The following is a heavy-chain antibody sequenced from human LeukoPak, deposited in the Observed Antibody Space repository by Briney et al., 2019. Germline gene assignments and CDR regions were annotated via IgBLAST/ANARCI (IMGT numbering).Heavy chain of an antibody. CDR2: ISFDGKKE. Sequence: PGRSLRLSCEASGFRLIKYAMHWVRQAPGRGLEWVAVISFDGKKEFYADSVKGRFTISRDNSKNALFLQMNSLQTDDTAIYYCARASIATINYYYFYMDAWGKGTTVTVSS. CDR3: ARASIATINYYYFYMDA. V-gene: IGHV3-30*04. D-gene: IGHD5-24*01. CDR1: GFRLIKYA. J-gene: IGHJ6*03.